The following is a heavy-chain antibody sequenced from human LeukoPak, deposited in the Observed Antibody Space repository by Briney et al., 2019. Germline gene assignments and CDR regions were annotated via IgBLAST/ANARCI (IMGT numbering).Heavy chain of an antibody. Sequence: SETLSLTCTVSGGSISSYYWSWIRQPPGKGLEWIGYIYYSGSTNYNPSLKSRVTISVDTSKNQFSLKLSSVTAADTAVYYCARRIAVAYQKGAFDIWGQGTMVTVSS. J-gene: IGHJ3*02. CDR3: ARRIAVAYQKGAFDI. V-gene: IGHV4-59*08. CDR2: IYYSGST. D-gene: IGHD6-19*01. CDR1: GGSISSYY.